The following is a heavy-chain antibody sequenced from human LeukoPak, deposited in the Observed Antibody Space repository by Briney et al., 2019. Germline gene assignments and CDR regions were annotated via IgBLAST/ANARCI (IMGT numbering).Heavy chain of an antibody. CDR1: GGTFSSYA. D-gene: IGHD1-7*01. CDR2: IIPIFGTA. V-gene: IGHV1-69*13. Sequence: ASVKVSCTASGGTFSSYAISWVRQAPGQGLEWMGGIIPIFGTANYAQKFQGRVTITADESTSTAYMELSSLRSEDTAVYCCARARYNWNYVPVYFDYWGQGTLVTVSS. CDR3: ARARYNWNYVPVYFDY. J-gene: IGHJ4*02.